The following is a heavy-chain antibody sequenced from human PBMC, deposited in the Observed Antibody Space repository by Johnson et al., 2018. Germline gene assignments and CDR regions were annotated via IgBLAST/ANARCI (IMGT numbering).Heavy chain of an antibody. CDR3: AKVKYSSSWYRRDDAFDI. D-gene: IGHD6-13*01. Sequence: VQLVESGGDLVQPGGSLRLSCAASGFTFDDYAMHWVRQAPGKGLEWVSGISWKSGSIEYADSVKGRFTISRDTAKNSLYLQMTSLRTEDTALYYCAKVKYSSSWYRRDDAFDIWCQGTMVTVSS. CDR1: GFTFDDYA. V-gene: IGHV3-9*01. CDR2: ISWKSGSI. J-gene: IGHJ3*02.